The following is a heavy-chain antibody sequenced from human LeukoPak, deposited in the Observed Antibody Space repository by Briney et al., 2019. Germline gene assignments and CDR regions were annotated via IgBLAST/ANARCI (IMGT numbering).Heavy chain of an antibody. D-gene: IGHD6-13*01. V-gene: IGHV3-21*01. CDR2: ISSSSSYI. J-gene: IGHJ4*02. Sequence: GGSLRLSCAASGFTFSSYTMNWVRQAPGKGLVWVSSISSSSSYIHYADSVKGRFTISRDNAKNSLYLQMNSLRAEDTAVYYCARGYGRADYWGQGTLVTVSS. CDR3: ARGYGRADY. CDR1: GFTFSSYT.